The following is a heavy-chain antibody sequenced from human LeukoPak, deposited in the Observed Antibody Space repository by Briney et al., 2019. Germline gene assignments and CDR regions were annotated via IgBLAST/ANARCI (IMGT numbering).Heavy chain of an antibody. V-gene: IGHV3-74*01. CDR3: VREGWYYFDY. CDR1: EFTFSTYW. D-gene: IGHD6-19*01. J-gene: IGHJ4*02. CDR2: INTNERTT. Sequence: GGSLRLSCAASEFTFSTYWMHWVRQAPGKGLVWVSRINTNERTTTYADSVKGRFTISRDNAKNTLYLQMNSLRAEDTAVYYCVREGWYYFDYWGQGTLVTVSS.